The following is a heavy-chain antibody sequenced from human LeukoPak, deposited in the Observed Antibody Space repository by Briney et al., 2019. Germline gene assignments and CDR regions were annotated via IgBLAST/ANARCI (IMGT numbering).Heavy chain of an antibody. CDR1: GFIFSDFD. D-gene: IGHD6-13*01. Sequence: GGSLRLSCAASGFIFSDFDMNWVRQAPGKGLEWVSFISTRYNVTYYADSVKGRFTASRDDAKNSLYLHMNSLRAEDTAVYYCARDLPVAAADYWGQGTLVTVSP. V-gene: IGHV3-48*01. CDR3: ARDLPVAAADY. CDR2: ISTRYNVT. J-gene: IGHJ4*02.